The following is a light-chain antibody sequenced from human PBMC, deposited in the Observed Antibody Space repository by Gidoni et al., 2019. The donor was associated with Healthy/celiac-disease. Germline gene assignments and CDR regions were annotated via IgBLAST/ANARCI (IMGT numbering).Light chain of an antibody. CDR3: QQRSNCRSGWT. V-gene: IGKV3-11*01. J-gene: IGKJ1*01. CDR2: DES. Sequence: PTLLIYDESNRATGIPARFSVRGSGTDFTLTISSLQPEDVAVYYCQQRSNCRSGWTFGQGTKVEIK.